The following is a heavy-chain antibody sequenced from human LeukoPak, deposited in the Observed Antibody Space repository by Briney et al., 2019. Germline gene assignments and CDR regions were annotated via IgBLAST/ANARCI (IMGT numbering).Heavy chain of an antibody. CDR2: INPNSGGT. Sequence: ASVKVSCKASGYTFTGYYMHWVRQAPGQGLEWMGWINPNSGGTNYAQKFQGRVTMTRDTSISTAYMELSRLRSDDTAVYYCARVAYYDSSGYYLRGANFDYWGQGTLVTVSS. CDR3: ARVAYYDSSGYYLRGANFDY. CDR1: GYTFTGYY. V-gene: IGHV1-2*02. D-gene: IGHD3-22*01. J-gene: IGHJ4*02.